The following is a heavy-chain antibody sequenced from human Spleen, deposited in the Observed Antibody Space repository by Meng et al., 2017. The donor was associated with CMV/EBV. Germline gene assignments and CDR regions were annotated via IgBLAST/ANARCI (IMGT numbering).Heavy chain of an antibody. CDR3: ARDLPLLYCSSTSCSKGIDP. J-gene: IGHJ5*02. V-gene: IGHV1-18*01. D-gene: IGHD2-2*01. CDR1: GYTFTSYG. Sequence: ASVKVSCKASGYTFTSYGISWVRQAPGQGLEWMGWISAYNGNTNYAQKLQGRVTMTTDTSTSTAYMELRSLRSDDTAVYYCARDLPLLYCSSTSCSKGIDPWGQGTLVTVSS. CDR2: ISAYNGNT.